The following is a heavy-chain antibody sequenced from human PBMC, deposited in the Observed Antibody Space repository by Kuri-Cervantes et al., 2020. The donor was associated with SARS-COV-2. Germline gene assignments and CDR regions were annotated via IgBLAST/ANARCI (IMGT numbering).Heavy chain of an antibody. J-gene: IGHJ4*02. CDR3: ARHSSLVGDLDY. Sequence: GSLRLSCTVSGGSISSSSYYWGWIRQPPGKGLEWIGEINHSGSTNYNPSLKSRVTISVDTSKNQFSLKLSSVTAADTAVYYCARHSSLVGDLDYWGQGTLVTVSS. CDR1: GGSISSSSYY. D-gene: IGHD3-16*01. CDR2: INHSGST. V-gene: IGHV4-39*01.